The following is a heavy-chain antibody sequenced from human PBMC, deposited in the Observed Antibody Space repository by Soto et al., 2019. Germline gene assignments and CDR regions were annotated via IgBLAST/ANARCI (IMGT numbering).Heavy chain of an antibody. J-gene: IGHJ6*02. D-gene: IGHD6-13*01. CDR1: GFTFSSYT. V-gene: IGHV3-30*04. CDR3: ARELMPAAGSGEFYAMDV. CDR2: ITYNGNE. Sequence: GSLLLACSASGFTFSSYTMHWVRQAAGKGLEWVAVITYNGNEYYTDSVRGRFTISRNSSRTTVYLQMNRLRPGDTALYYCARELMPAAGSGEFYAMDVWGQGTKVTVYS.